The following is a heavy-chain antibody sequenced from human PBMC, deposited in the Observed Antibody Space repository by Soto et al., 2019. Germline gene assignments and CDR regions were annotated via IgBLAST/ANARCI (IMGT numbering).Heavy chain of an antibody. J-gene: IGHJ5*02. Sequence: PGGSLRLSCAASGFTFSSYSMNWVRQAPGKGLEWVSSISSSSSYIYYADSVKGRFTISRDNAKSSLYLQMNSLRAEDTAVYYCARGPSSSGGLQTNWFDPWGQGTLVTVSS. CDR2: ISSSSSYI. D-gene: IGHD6-6*01. V-gene: IGHV3-21*01. CDR3: ARGPSSSGGLQTNWFDP. CDR1: GFTFSSYS.